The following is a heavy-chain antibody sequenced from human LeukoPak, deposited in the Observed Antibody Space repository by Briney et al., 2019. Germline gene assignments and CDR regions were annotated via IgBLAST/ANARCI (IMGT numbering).Heavy chain of an antibody. D-gene: IGHD4-17*01. CDR1: GSTFSSYT. Sequence: PGGSLRLSCAASGSTFSSYTMSWVRQAPGKGLEWVSAISGSGGSTYYADSVKGRFTISRDNAKNTLYLQMDSLRAEDAAIYYCARSIMYGDHGEDIWGQGTVVAVSS. J-gene: IGHJ3*02. CDR2: ISGSGGST. V-gene: IGHV3-23*01. CDR3: ARSIMYGDHGEDI.